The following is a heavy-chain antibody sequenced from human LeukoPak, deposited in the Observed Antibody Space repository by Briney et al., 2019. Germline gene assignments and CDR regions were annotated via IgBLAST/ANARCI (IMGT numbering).Heavy chain of an antibody. D-gene: IGHD3-22*01. J-gene: IGHJ4*02. V-gene: IGHV3-66*01. CDR1: GFTVSSNY. CDR3: ASDYYDSSGYYRETDY. Sequence: GGSLRLSCAASGFTVSSNYMSWVRQAPGKGLEWVSVIYSGGSRYYADSVKGRFTISRDNSKNTLYLQMNSLRAEDTAVYYCASDYYDSSGYYRETDYWGQGTLVTVSS. CDR2: IYSGGSR.